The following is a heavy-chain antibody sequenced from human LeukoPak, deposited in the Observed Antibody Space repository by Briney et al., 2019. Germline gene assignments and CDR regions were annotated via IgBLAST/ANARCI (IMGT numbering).Heavy chain of an antibody. CDR1: GFIFSGYW. CDR3: AKNIAARGRDSYYLYGMDV. V-gene: IGHV3-7*01. CDR2: IKQDGSDQ. Sequence: GGSLRLSCAASGFIFSGYWMTWVRQAPGKGLEGVASIKQDGSDQHYVDAVKGRCTISRDNAKNSLYLQMNNLRADDTAVYYCAKNIAARGRDSYYLYGMDVWGQGTTVTVSS. D-gene: IGHD6-6*01. J-gene: IGHJ6*02.